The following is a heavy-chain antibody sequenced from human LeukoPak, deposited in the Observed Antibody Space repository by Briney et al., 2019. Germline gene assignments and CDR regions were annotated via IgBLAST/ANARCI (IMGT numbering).Heavy chain of an antibody. V-gene: IGHV1-46*01. CDR2: INPSGDFR. Sequence: GASVKVSCKPSGYTFGTHWMHWVRQAPGQGLEWMAIINPSGDFRSYAQKFQGRVTMTRDTSTSTVYMELSSLRSEDTAVYYCARSSGRSPNREYMDVWGKGTTVTVSS. J-gene: IGHJ6*03. D-gene: IGHD1-14*01. CDR3: ARSSGRSPNREYMDV. CDR1: GYTFGTHW.